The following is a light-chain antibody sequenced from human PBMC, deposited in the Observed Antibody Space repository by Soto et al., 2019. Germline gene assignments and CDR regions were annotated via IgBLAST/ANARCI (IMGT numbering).Light chain of an antibody. CDR3: QQGYTSAIT. Sequence: DIQMTQSPSSLSASVGDRVTMTCRASQSIGKHLNWYQQKPGKAPKFLIYAASNLQSGVPSRFSGSGSGTDFTLTVNSLQPEDFATYYCQQGYTSAITFGQGTRLEIK. CDR1: QSIGKH. CDR2: AAS. V-gene: IGKV1-39*01. J-gene: IGKJ5*01.